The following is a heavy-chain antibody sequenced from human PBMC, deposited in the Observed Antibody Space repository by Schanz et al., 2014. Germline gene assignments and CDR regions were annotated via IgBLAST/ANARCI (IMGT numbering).Heavy chain of an antibody. J-gene: IGHJ4*02. CDR2: LSFDSRHI. CDR1: GFSFDSYN. CDR3: ARDGVAATTDFEY. Sequence: EVQLVESGGGLVKPGGSLRLSCTASGFSFDSYNMNWVRQSPGKGLEWVAFLSFDSRHIYYADSVKGRFTISRDNAKRSLHLQRNTLRADDTAVYYCARDGVAATTDFEYWGQGALVTVSS. V-gene: IGHV3-21*06. D-gene: IGHD1-1*01.